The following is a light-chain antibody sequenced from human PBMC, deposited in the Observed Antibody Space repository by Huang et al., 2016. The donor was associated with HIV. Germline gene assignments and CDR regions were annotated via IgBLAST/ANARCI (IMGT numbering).Light chain of an antibody. CDR1: QSISNY. Sequence: DIQMTQSPSSLSASVGDRVTITCRASQSISNYLNWYQQKPGNAPNLLIYAASSLQGGVPSRFSGSGSGTDFTLTISSLQPEDFATYYCQQSYRNPFTFGPGTKVDIK. CDR3: QQSYRNPFT. J-gene: IGKJ3*01. CDR2: AAS. V-gene: IGKV1-39*01.